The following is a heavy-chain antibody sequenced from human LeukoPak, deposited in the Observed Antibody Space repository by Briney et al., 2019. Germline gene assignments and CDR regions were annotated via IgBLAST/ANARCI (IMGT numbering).Heavy chain of an antibody. D-gene: IGHD3-3*01. CDR1: GYTFTSYG. V-gene: IGHV1-18*01. Sequence: GASVKVSCKASGYTFTSYGISWVRQAPGQGLEWMGWISAYNGNTNYAQKLQGRVTMTTDTSTSTAYMELRSLRSDDTAVYYCARGRGYDFWSGYWALDYWGQGTLVTVSS. CDR3: ARGRGYDFWSGYWALDY. J-gene: IGHJ4*02. CDR2: ISAYNGNT.